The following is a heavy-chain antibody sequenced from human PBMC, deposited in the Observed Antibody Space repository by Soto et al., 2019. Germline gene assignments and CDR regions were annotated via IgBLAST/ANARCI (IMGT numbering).Heavy chain of an antibody. CDR1: AGSFSHYY. CDR3: ARGGSSDWQVALDI. D-gene: IGHD6-19*01. CDR2: IKHSGSS. J-gene: IGHJ3*02. Sequence: QVQQQPWGAGLLKPSETLSLTCAVYAGSFSHYYWNWIRQSPGKGLEWIGKIKHSGSSNYNPSLRSRLSISVDMATNQFSLRLTSVTAADTAVYYCARGGSSDWQVALDIWGQGTMVTVSS. V-gene: IGHV4-34*01.